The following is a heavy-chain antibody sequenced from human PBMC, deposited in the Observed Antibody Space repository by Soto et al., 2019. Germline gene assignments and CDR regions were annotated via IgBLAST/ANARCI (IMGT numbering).Heavy chain of an antibody. V-gene: IGHV3-30-3*01. CDR3: ARDITRGYYNYFDY. CDR1: GFTFSSYA. Sequence: GGSLRLSCAASGFTFSSYAMHWVRQAPGKGLEWVAVISYDGSNKYYADSVKGRFTISRDNSKNTLYLQMNSLRAEDTAVYYCARDITRGYYNYFDYWGQGTLVTVSS. D-gene: IGHD3-3*01. J-gene: IGHJ4*02. CDR2: ISYDGSNK.